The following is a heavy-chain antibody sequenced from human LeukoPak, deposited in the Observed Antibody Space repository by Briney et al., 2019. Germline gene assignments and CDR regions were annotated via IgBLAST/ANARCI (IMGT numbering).Heavy chain of an antibody. Sequence: GGSLRLSCAASGLTFSSYAMNWVRQAPGKGLEWVSAISGSGGNTYYADSVKGRFTISRDNSKNTLYLQMNSLRAEDTAVYYCARPSSQPTPRGYSGYDSWGQGTLVTVSS. CDR2: ISGSGGNT. V-gene: IGHV3-23*01. CDR3: ARPSSQPTPRGYSGYDS. J-gene: IGHJ5*02. CDR1: GLTFSSYA. D-gene: IGHD5-12*01.